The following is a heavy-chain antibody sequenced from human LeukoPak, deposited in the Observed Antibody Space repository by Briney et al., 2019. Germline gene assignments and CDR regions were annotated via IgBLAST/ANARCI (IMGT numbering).Heavy chain of an antibody. D-gene: IGHD5/OR15-5a*01. CDR3: ASDQVSGVFDY. V-gene: IGHV3-11*05. CDR2: ISPDGSYT. CDR1: GFIFSDFY. Sequence: SGGSLRLSCAGSGFIFSDFYINWIRQSPGKGLEWLAYISPDGSYTTYGDSVKGRYVISRDNAKNSVSLQMNSLRVEDTAVFFCASDQVSGVFDYWGQGARVTVS. J-gene: IGHJ4*02.